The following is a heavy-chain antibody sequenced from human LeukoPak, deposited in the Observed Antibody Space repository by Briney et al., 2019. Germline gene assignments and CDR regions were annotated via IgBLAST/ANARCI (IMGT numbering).Heavy chain of an antibody. Sequence: GGSLRLSCAASGFTFGDYAMHWVRQAPGKGLEWASLISGDGGSTYYADSVKGRFTISRDNSKNSLYLQMNSLRTEDTALYYCAKDTPGFYDILTGEDAFDIWGQGTMVTVSS. CDR2: ISGDGGST. CDR3: AKDTPGFYDILTGEDAFDI. J-gene: IGHJ3*02. V-gene: IGHV3-43*02. CDR1: GFTFGDYA. D-gene: IGHD3-9*01.